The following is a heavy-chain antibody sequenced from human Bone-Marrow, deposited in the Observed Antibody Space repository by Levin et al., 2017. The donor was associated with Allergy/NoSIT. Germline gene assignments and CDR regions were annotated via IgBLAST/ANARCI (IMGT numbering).Heavy chain of an antibody. CDR2: IYSGERT. J-gene: IGHJ5*02. D-gene: IGHD1-14*01. CDR1: GFIANDHY. CDR3: ARGPRIGNARGWFDP. Sequence: PGGSLRLSCAASGFIANDHYMTWVRQAPGKGLECVSVIYSGERTFYSDSVKGRFTISRDNSNNTLYLQMNSLRVEDTAIYYCARGPRIGNARGWFDPWGQGILVTVSS. V-gene: IGHV3-66*01.